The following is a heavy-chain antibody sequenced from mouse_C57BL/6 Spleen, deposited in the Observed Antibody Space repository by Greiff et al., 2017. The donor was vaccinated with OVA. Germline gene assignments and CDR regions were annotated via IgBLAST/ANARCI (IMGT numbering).Heavy chain of an antibody. J-gene: IGHJ2*01. CDR2: IDPSDSET. V-gene: IGHV1-52*01. D-gene: IGHD2-12*01. CDR3: ARSAYSAFDY. CDR1: GYTFTSYW. Sequence: QVQLQQSGAELVRPGSSVKLSCKASGYTFTSYWMHWVKQRPIQGLEWIGNIDPSDSETHYNQKFKDKATLTVDKSSSTAYMQLSSLTSEASAVYCCARSAYSAFDYWGQGTTLTVSS.